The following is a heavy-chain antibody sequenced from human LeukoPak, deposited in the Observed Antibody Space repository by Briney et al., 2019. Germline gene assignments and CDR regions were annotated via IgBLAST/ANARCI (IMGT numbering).Heavy chain of an antibody. CDR2: IYSGGST. J-gene: IGHJ4*02. Sequence: GGSLRLSCAVSGFTFSYNYMSWVRQAPGKGLEWVSVIYSGGSTYYSDSVKGRFTISRDNSKNTLFLQMNSLRAEDTAVYYCARDALGNYDTSGYFGYWGQGTLVTVSS. V-gene: IGHV3-53*01. CDR3: ARDALGNYDTSGYFGY. CDR1: GFTFSYNY. D-gene: IGHD3-22*01.